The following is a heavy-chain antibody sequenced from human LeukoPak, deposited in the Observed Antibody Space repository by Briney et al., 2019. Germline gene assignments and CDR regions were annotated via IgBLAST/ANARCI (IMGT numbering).Heavy chain of an antibody. CDR3: ARDLLSSQFDP. D-gene: IGHD6-13*01. CDR1: GYTFYGYY. J-gene: IGHJ5*02. Sequence: ASVNVSCKASGYTFYGYYMHWVRQAPGQGLEWMGWINPNSGGTNYAQKFQGRVTMTRDTSISTAYMELSRLRSDDTAVYYCARDLLSSQFDPWGQGTLVTVSS. CDR2: INPNSGGT. V-gene: IGHV1-2*02.